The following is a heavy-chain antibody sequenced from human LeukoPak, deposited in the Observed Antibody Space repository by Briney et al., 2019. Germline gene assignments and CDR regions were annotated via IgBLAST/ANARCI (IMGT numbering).Heavy chain of an antibody. J-gene: IGHJ4*02. V-gene: IGHV4-39*02. CDR3: ARDLLVTRPYYFDY. CDR1: GGSISSSSYY. D-gene: IGHD4-23*01. CDR2: IYYSGST. Sequence: SETLSLTCTVSGGSISSSSYYWGWIRQPPGKGLEWIGSIYYSGSTYYNPSLKSRVTISVDTSKNQFSLKLSSVTAADTAVYYCARDLLVTRPYYFDYWGQGTLVTVSS.